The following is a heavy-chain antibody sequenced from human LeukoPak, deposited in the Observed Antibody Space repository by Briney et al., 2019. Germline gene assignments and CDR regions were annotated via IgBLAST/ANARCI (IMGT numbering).Heavy chain of an antibody. CDR1: GFTFSSYV. CDR3: AKSEGVGASFYFYYGMDV. Sequence: GSLRLSCAASGFTFSSYVMNWVRQAPGKGLEWVSAISGTGGSTYSADSVKGRFTISRDNSKNTLYLQMNSLRAEDTAVFYCAKSEGVGASFYFYYGMDVWGQGTTVTVSS. V-gene: IGHV3-23*01. D-gene: IGHD1-26*01. CDR2: ISGTGGST. J-gene: IGHJ6*02.